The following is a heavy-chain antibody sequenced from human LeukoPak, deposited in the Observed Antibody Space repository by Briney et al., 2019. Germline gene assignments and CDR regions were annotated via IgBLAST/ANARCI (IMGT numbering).Heavy chain of an antibody. J-gene: IGHJ4*02. D-gene: IGHD3-10*01. CDR3: ARQTRDGSGSRGYSFDF. CDR2: IYPGDSDT. CDR1: GFSFTRYW. Sequence: HGESLKISCKGSGFSFTRYWIGWVRQMPGKGLEWMGIIYPGDSDTRYSPSFEGQVTISVDKSISTAYLQWSSLKASDTAMYYCARQTRDGSGSRGYSFDFWGQGTLVTVSS. V-gene: IGHV5-51*01.